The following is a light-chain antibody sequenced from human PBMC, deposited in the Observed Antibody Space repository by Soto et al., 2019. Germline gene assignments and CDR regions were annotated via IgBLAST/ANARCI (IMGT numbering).Light chain of an antibody. J-gene: IGLJ1*01. V-gene: IGLV1-44*01. CDR2: SNY. CDR1: SGSLS. Sequence: QSVLTQRPSASGTPGQRVTISCSASSGSLSVDWYQHLPGTAPKLLIYSNYQRPSGVPDRFSGSKSGTSASLVISGLQSEDDADSYCAGRDDSLSGLYVFGTGTKLTVL. CDR3: AGRDDSLSGLYV.